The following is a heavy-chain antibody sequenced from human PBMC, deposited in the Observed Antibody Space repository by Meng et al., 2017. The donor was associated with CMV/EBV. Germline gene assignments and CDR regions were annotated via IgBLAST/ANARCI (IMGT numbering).Heavy chain of an antibody. D-gene: IGHD6-6*01. CDR2: ISSSSSYI. Sequence: GGSLRLSCVASGFTFSSYSMNWVRQAPGKGLEWVSSISSSSSYIYYADSVKGRFTISRDNAKNSLYLQMNSLRAEDTAVYYCARGSSSSYYYYGMDVWGQGTTVTVSS. J-gene: IGHJ6*02. V-gene: IGHV3-21*01. CDR3: ARGSSSSYYYYGMDV. CDR1: GFTFSSYS.